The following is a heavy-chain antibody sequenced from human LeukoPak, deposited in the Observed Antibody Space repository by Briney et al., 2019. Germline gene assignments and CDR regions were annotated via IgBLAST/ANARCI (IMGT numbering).Heavy chain of an antibody. CDR1: GFIFSNYG. J-gene: IGHJ6*02. CDR3: AKDLELIAARPSGMDV. Sequence: GGSLRLSCAASGFIFSNYGMNWVRQAPGKGLEWVAAISASGSATSYADSVRGRFTISRDNSKNTLYLQMNSLRAEDTAVYYCAKDLELIAARPSGMDVWGQGTTVTVSS. D-gene: IGHD6-6*01. V-gene: IGHV3-23*01. CDR2: ISASGSAT.